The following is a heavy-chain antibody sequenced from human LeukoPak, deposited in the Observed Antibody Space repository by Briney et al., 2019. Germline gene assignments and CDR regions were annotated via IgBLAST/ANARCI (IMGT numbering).Heavy chain of an antibody. D-gene: IGHD4-17*01. V-gene: IGHV3-30*18. CDR1: GFTFSSYG. CDR2: ISFDGSTK. Sequence: GRSLRLSCAASGFTFSSYGMHWVRQAPGKGLEWVAVISFDGSTKYYADSVKGRFTISRDNSNKTLFLQMNSLRAEDTALYYCAKDWHSVTIFDSWGQGTLVTVFS. CDR3: AKDWHSVTIFDS. J-gene: IGHJ4*02.